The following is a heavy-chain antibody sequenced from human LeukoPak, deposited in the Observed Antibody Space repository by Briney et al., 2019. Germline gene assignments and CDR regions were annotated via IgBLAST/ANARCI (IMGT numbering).Heavy chain of an antibody. V-gene: IGHV3-23*01. Sequence: GGSLRLSCTASGFTFSNSDMNWVRQAPGKGLEWVSCIRGSGYNPEYTDSVKGRFTISRDNSRNTLYLQLNSLRSDDTAVYYCASTQLWLLDYWGQGTLVTVSS. CDR2: IRGSGYNP. J-gene: IGHJ4*02. CDR1: GFTFSNSD. CDR3: ASTQLWLLDY. D-gene: IGHD5-18*01.